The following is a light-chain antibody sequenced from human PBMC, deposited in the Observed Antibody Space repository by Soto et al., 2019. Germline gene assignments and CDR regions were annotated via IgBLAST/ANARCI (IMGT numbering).Light chain of an antibody. J-gene: IGKJ1*01. V-gene: IGKV1-5*01. CDR3: QQYNSSRWT. Sequence: DIQMTQSPSTLSASVGDRVTITCRASQSISSWLAWYQQKPGKAPKLLIYDASSLESGVPSRFSGSGSGTEFTLTISSLKPDDFATYYCQQYNSSRWTFGQGTKVEIK. CDR1: QSISSW. CDR2: DAS.